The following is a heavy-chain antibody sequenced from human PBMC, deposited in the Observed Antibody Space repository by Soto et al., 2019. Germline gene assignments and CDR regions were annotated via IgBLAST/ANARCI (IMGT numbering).Heavy chain of an antibody. CDR1: GVPFSDYW. V-gene: IGHV3-74*03. J-gene: IGHJ1*01. Sequence: GVFLRLCYMAAGVPFSDYWIRWIRKVPGKGLMWVSQIGSGGRPTTYADSVKGRFTISRDNARNTLYLQMNSLRADDTAMYYCVRDYDSSGFNSGHWGQGTLVTVSS. CDR2: IGSGGRPT. D-gene: IGHD3-22*01. CDR3: VRDYDSSGFNSGH.